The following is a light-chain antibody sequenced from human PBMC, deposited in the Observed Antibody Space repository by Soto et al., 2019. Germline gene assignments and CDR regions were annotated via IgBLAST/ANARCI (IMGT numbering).Light chain of an antibody. CDR1: SSKIGNNY. CDR3: GTWDNSLSAYFV. J-gene: IGLJ1*01. CDR2: QNN. Sequence: QSVLTQPPSVSAAPGQKVTISCSGSSSKIGNNYVSWYQHLPGKAPKLLIYQNNKRPSGIPDRFSGSKSGTSATLGITGLQTGDEAGYYCGTWDNSLSAYFVFGTGTKVTAL. V-gene: IGLV1-51*02.